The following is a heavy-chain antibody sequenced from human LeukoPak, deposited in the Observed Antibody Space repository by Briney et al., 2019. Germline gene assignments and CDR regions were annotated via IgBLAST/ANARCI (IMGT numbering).Heavy chain of an antibody. CDR1: GGSISSGGYY. D-gene: IGHD3-9*01. Sequence: PSQTLSLTCTVSGGSISSGGYYWSWIRQPPGKGLEWIGEINHSGSTNYNPSLKSRVTISVGTSKNQFSLKLSSVTAADTAVYYCARVPLTISPYYFDYWGQGTLVTVSS. CDR2: INHSGST. CDR3: ARVPLTISPYYFDY. V-gene: IGHV4-30-2*01. J-gene: IGHJ4*02.